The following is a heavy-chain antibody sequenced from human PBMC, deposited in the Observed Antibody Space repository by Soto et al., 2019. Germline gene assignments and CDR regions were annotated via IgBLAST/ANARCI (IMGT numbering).Heavy chain of an antibody. Sequence: QVQLVESGGGVVQPGRSLRLSCAASGFTFSSYGMHWVRQALGKGLEWVAVISYDGSNKYYADSVKGRFTISRDNSKNTLYLQMNSLRAEDTAVYYCAKDRAAADPADYYFDYWGQGTLVTVSS. CDR2: ISYDGSNK. D-gene: IGHD6-13*01. J-gene: IGHJ4*02. CDR1: GFTFSSYG. CDR3: AKDRAAADPADYYFDY. V-gene: IGHV3-30*18.